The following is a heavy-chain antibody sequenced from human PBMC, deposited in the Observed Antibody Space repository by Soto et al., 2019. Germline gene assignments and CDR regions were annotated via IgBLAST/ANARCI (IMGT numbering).Heavy chain of an antibody. CDR2: INHSGST. V-gene: IGHV4-34*01. J-gene: IGHJ6*02. CDR1: GGSFSGYY. Sequence: SETLSLTCAVYGGSFSGYYWSWIRQPPGKGLEWIGEINHSGSTNYNPSLKSRVTISVDTSKNQFSLKLSSVTAADAAVYYCARGNRDHGMDVWGQGTTVTVSS. CDR3: ARGNRDHGMDV.